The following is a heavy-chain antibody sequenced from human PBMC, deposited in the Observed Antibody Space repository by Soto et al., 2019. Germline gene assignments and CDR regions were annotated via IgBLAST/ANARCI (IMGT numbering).Heavy chain of an antibody. J-gene: IGHJ4*02. CDR3: VAAEQCLADPFDY. Sequence: QVQLVESGGGVVQPGRSLRLSCSASGFTFSRYVMHWVRQAPGKGLDWVALISYEGTNKKYAESVKGRFTISRDNSKNTVSLQMNSLRAEDTAVYYCVAAEQCLADPFDYWGQGTLVTVSS. D-gene: IGHD6-19*01. CDR2: ISYEGTNK. CDR1: GFTFSRYV. V-gene: IGHV3-30-3*01.